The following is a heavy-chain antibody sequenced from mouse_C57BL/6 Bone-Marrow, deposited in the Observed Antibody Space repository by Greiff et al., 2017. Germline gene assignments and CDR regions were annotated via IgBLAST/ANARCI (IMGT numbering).Heavy chain of an antibody. Sequence: DVKLQESGEGLVKPGGSLKLSCAASGFTFSSYAMSWVRQTPDKRLEWVAYISSGGDYIYYADTVKGRFTISRDNARNTLYLQMSSLKSEDTAMYYCTSLYYGNYVGYWGQGTTLTVSS. V-gene: IGHV5-9-1*02. CDR1: GFTFSSYA. CDR2: ISSGGDYI. D-gene: IGHD2-1*01. J-gene: IGHJ2*01. CDR3: TSLYYGNYVGY.